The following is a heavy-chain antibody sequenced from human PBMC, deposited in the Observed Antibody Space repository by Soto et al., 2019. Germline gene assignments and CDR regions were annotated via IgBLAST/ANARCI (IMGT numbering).Heavy chain of an antibody. CDR2: IYYSGST. CDR3: ARLVEAVSTVTQNYSYGMEV. Sequence: SETLSLTCTVSGGSISSSSYYWGWIRQPPGKGLEWIGSIYYSGSTYYNPSLKSRVTISVDTSKNQFSLKLSSVTAADTAVYYCARLVEAVSTVTQNYSYGMEVWGQGTTVTVSS. D-gene: IGHD4-4*01. J-gene: IGHJ6*02. CDR1: GGSISSSSYY. V-gene: IGHV4-39*01.